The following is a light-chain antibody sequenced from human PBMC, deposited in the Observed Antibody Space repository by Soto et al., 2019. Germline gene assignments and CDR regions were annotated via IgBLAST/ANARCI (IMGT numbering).Light chain of an antibody. V-gene: IGKV1-5*01. CDR1: QSISSW. CDR3: QQYNSYPWT. CDR2: DAS. J-gene: IGKJ1*01. Sequence: DIQMTQSPSTLSASVGDRVTITCRASQSISSWLAWYQQKPGKAPKLLIYDASSLESGVPSRFSGSGSGTKFTLTISNLQPDDFATYCCQQYNSYPWTFGQGTKVEIK.